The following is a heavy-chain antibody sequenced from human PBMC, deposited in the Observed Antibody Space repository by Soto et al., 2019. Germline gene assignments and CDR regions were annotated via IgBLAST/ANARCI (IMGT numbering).Heavy chain of an antibody. D-gene: IGHD2-15*01. V-gene: IGHV4-31*03. CDR3: ARRCSGGSCLDY. CDR2: ISYHGNT. Sequence: QVQLQESGPGLVKPSQTLSLTCTVSGGSISSGGYSWSWIRQHPGKGLEWIGYISYHGNTYYNPSLKSRAPMSADTSKNQFSLKLSSVTVADTAVYYCARRCSGGSCLDYWGQGSLVTVSS. J-gene: IGHJ4*02. CDR1: GGSISSGGYS.